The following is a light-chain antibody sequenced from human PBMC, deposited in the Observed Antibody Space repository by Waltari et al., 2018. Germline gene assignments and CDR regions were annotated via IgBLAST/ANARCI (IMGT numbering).Light chain of an antibody. CDR2: DNS. Sequence: QSVLTQPPSVSGAPGQRVTFSCTGRTSNFLIFDNSVRPSGVPDRFSGAKSGTSASLAITGVQAEDGADYYCQSYDRSLSASVFGGGTKLTVL. CDR1: TSNF. J-gene: IGLJ3*02. CDR3: QSYDRSLSASV. V-gene: IGLV1-40*01.